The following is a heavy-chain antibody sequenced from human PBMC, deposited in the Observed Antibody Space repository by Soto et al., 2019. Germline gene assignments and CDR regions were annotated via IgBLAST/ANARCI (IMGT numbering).Heavy chain of an antibody. D-gene: IGHD2-2*01. CDR3: ARGRTPRYCSSTSCSPGGYFDY. Sequence: QVQLQQWGAGLLKPSETLSLTCAVYGGSFSGYYWSWIRQPPGKGLEWIGEINHSGSTNYNPSLKSRVTISVDTSKNQFSLKLSSVTAADTAEYYCARGRTPRYCSSTSCSPGGYFDYWGQGTLVTVSS. CDR2: INHSGST. CDR1: GGSFSGYY. J-gene: IGHJ4*02. V-gene: IGHV4-34*01.